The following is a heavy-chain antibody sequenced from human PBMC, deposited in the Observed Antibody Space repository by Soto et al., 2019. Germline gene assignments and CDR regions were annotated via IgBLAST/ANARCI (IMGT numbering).Heavy chain of an antibody. J-gene: IGHJ5*02. D-gene: IGHD1-1*01. Sequence: QVQLQESGPGLVKPSETLSLTCSVSGGSIHGYYWTWSRQAPGRELEWIGYMYYTGDTNYNPSLKSRVSISIDKSKNLFSLNLTSGTAADTAIYYCARLVTGEAAGTFWSDPWGQGTQVTVSS. CDR2: MYYTGDT. CDR3: ARLVTGEAAGTFWSDP. V-gene: IGHV4-59*01. CDR1: GGSIHGYY.